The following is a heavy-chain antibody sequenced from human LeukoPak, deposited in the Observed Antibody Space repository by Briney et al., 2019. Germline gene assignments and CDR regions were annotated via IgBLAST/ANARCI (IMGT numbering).Heavy chain of an antibody. J-gene: IGHJ6*03. CDR2: IWSDGNNR. CDR1: GFTFRKYG. CDR3: AKDPGASVSGFHMDV. D-gene: IGHD2-8*02. V-gene: IGHV3-30*02. Sequence: PGGGLRLSFATAGFTFRKYGMDWGRPAPSQGLGWGSFIWSDGNNRFYADSVKGRFTISRDNSKNMLYLQMDSLRPEDTAVYYCAKDPGASVSGFHMDVWGKGTTVIVSS.